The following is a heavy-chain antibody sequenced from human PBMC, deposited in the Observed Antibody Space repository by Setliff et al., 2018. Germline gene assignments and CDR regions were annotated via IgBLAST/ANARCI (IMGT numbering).Heavy chain of an antibody. Sequence: SETLSLTCTVSGESIRSNNWWNWVRQPPGKGLEFIGYVYYSGSTNYNPSLESRVTISVDTSKNQFSLKLSSVTAADTAVYYCATRKSSGRLYYMDVWGKGTTVTVSS. CDR3: ATRKSSGRLYYMDV. D-gene: IGHD1-26*01. CDR1: GESIRSNN. J-gene: IGHJ6*03. V-gene: IGHV4-59*08. CDR2: VYYSGST.